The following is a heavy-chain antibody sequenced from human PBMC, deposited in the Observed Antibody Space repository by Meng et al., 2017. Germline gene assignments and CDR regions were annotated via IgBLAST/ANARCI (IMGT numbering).Heavy chain of an antibody. CDR1: GYAFTSYA. CDR3: ATRGNPYLDC. V-gene: IGHV1-3*01. CDR2: LNAGNGDT. J-gene: IGHJ4*02. Sequence: HVKLVQSGAEVREPGHSVKVSCKASGYAFTSYAMHWVRQAPGQSLEWMGWLNAGNGDTKYSQKFQGRVTITRDSSASTAYMELRSLTSDDTAVYYCATRGNPYLDCWGQGTLVTVSS.